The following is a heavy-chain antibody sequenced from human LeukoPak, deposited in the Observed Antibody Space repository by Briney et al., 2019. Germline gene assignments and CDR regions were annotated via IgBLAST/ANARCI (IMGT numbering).Heavy chain of an antibody. V-gene: IGHV3-72*01. J-gene: IGHJ3*01. Sequence: PGGSLRLSCAASGFAFSDYYMSWIRQAPGKGLEWVGRIRKKPNSYTTEYAASVKGRFTFSRDDSKNSLYLQMNSLETEDTAVYYCARVSAITGATDALDFWGQGTMVTVSS. CDR1: GFAFSDYY. CDR3: ARVSAITGATDALDF. D-gene: IGHD1-20*01. CDR2: IRKKPNSYTT.